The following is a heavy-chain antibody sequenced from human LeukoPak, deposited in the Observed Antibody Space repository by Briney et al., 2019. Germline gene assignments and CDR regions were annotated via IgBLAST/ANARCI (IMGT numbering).Heavy chain of an antibody. CDR2: IRSRTDGGTA. D-gene: IGHD1-26*01. V-gene: IGHV3-15*05. CDR3: ARYSASSFDS. CDR1: GFTFSDAW. Sequence: GGSLRLSCAASGFTFSDAWLTWVRQAPGKGLEWVGRIRSRTDGGTADYPAPVKGRFTISRDDSKNTLYLQMNSLLTEDTAVYFCARYSASSFDSWGQGTLVTVSS. J-gene: IGHJ4*02.